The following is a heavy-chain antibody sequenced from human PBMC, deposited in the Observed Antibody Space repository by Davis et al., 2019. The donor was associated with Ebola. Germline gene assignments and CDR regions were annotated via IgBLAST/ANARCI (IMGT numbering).Heavy chain of an antibody. V-gene: IGHV4-59*12. CDR1: GVPITTYF. J-gene: IGHJ3*02. Sequence: PSETLSLTCTVSGVPITTYFWSWIRQPPGKGLEWVGYIHHSGSANSNPSLKSRVTFSIDTSKSQVSLKLTSVTAADTAVYYCARDTRPCGGDCYDDTFDMWGQGTMVIVSS. CDR3: ARDTRPCGGDCYDDTFDM. CDR2: IHHSGSA. D-gene: IGHD2-21*01.